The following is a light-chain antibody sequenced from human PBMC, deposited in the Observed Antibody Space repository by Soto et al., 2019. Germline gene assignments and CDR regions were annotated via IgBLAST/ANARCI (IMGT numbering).Light chain of an antibody. CDR3: QPVGSSLYT. V-gene: IGKV3-20*01. CDR1: QSVSNSY. CDR2: DAS. Sequence: ETVLTQSPGTLSLSPGERATLSCWTSQSVSNSYLAWYQQKPGQAPRLLIYDASSRAPGIPDRFSGSGSGPHFTLTISRLEPEDFAVYYCQPVGSSLYTLGQGTKLEIK. J-gene: IGKJ2*01.